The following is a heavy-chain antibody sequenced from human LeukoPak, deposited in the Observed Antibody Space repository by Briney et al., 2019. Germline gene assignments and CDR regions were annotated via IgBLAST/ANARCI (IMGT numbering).Heavy chain of an antibody. CDR3: ARLSGDITVFDL. CDR2: IKRDGSVK. D-gene: IGHD1-20*01. CDR1: GFTFDDYA. V-gene: IGHV3-7*01. J-gene: IGHJ4*02. Sequence: GGSLRLSCAASGFTFDDYAMHWVRQAPGKGLEWVASIKRDGSVKKYVDSVQGRFTVSRDNTKNSLYLQMNSLRADDTAVYYCARLSGDITVFDLWGQGTLVTVSS.